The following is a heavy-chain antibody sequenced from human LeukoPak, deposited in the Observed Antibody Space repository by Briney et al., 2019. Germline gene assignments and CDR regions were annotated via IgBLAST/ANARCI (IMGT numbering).Heavy chain of an antibody. D-gene: IGHD3-22*01. V-gene: IGHV4-59*08. Sequence: SETLSLTCTVSGGSISSYYWSRIRQPPGKGLGWMGYIYYSWSTTYNPSRTSRVNISVATSNNQFSLKLSSLTAADTAIYYCARAIYYDSSAYDYWGRGTLVTVSS. CDR1: GGSISSYY. J-gene: IGHJ4*02. CDR3: ARAIYYDSSAYDY. CDR2: IYYSWST.